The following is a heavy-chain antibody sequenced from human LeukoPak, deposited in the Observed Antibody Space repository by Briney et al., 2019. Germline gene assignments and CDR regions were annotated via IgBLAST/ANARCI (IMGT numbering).Heavy chain of an antibody. CDR3: VRELETMVRGVVVDY. CDR1: GYIFDRYA. CDR2: INTNSGNP. J-gene: IGHJ4*02. V-gene: IGHV7-4-1*01. D-gene: IGHD3-10*01. Sequence: ASVKVSCKASGYIFDRYAMNCVRQAPGQGLEWMGWINTNSGNPTYAQGFTGRFVFSLDTSVSTAYLQIFNLKAEDTAVYYCVRELETMVRGVVVDYWGQGTLVYVSS.